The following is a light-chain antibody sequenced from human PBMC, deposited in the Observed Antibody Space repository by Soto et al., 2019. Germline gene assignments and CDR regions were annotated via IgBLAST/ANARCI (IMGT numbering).Light chain of an antibody. CDR2: GAS. CDR1: EGVASNY. J-gene: IGKJ4*01. CDR3: QHYNSWLGT. V-gene: IGKV3-20*01. Sequence: EIVLTQSPGTLSLSPGQRATLSCRASEGVASNYLAWYQHKPGQSPRLLLFGASNRATGIPDRFSGSGSGAAFTLTISRVETEDFAVYYCQHYNSWLGTCGGGTKVEIK.